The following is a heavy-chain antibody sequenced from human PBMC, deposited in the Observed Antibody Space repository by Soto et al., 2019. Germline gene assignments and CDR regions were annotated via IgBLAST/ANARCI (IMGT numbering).Heavy chain of an antibody. CDR3: ARYSYGLDYYYGMDV. V-gene: IGHV4-30-2*01. CDR2: MYHSGST. CDR1: GGSISSGGYS. J-gene: IGHJ6*02. Sequence: SETLSLTCAVSGGSISSGGYSWSWIRQPPGKGLEWIGYMYHSGSTYYNPSLKSRVTISVDRSKNQFSLKLSSVTAADTAVYYCARYSYGLDYYYGMDVWGQGTTVNVS. D-gene: IGHD5-18*01.